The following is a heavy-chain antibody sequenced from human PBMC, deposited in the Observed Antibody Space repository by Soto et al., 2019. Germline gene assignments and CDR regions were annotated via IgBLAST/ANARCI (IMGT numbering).Heavy chain of an antibody. D-gene: IGHD1-1*01. Sequence: PGGSLRLSCSAAGFAFNRYAMFWVRQAPGKGLQFVSGISSNGGTIDYADSVKGRLTISRDNSQNTLYLQLSSLRTDDTGVYYCVKRGTTAPGDAFDIWGQGTRVTVS. CDR3: VKRGTTAPGDAFDI. J-gene: IGHJ3*02. V-gene: IGHV3-64D*08. CDR2: ISSNGGTI. CDR1: GFAFNRYA.